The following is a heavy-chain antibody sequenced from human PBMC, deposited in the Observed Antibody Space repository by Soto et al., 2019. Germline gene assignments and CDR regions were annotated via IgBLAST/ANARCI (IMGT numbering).Heavy chain of an antibody. J-gene: IGHJ3*02. Sequence: SETLSLTCAVSGGSISSSNWWSWVRQPPGKGLEWIGEIYHSGSTNYNPSLKSRVTISVDKSKNQFSLKMSFVTAADTAVYYCARETGSSGYYRGPKPDDAFDIWGQGTMVTVSS. CDR3: ARETGSSGYYRGPKPDDAFDI. V-gene: IGHV4-4*02. CDR2: IYHSGST. D-gene: IGHD3-22*01. CDR1: GGSISSSNW.